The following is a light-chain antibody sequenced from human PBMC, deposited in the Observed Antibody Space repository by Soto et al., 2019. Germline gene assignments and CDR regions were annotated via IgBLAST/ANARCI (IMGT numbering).Light chain of an antibody. CDR1: QSVSSN. CDR2: GAS. Sequence: EIVMTQSPATLSVSPGETATLSCRASQSVSSNLAWYQQKPGQAPRLLIYGASTRATGIPARFSGSGSGTEFTLTISSLQSEDFAVYYRQQYNNWPLLFGQGTKLEIK. V-gene: IGKV3-15*01. J-gene: IGKJ2*01. CDR3: QQYNNWPLL.